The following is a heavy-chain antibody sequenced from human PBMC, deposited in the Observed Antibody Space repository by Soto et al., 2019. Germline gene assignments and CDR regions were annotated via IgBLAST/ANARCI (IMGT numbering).Heavy chain of an antibody. Sequence: GGSLRLSCAASGFTFSSYAMHWVRQAPGKGLEWVAVISYDGSNKYYADSVKGRFTISRDNSKNTLYLQMNSLRAEDTAVYYCARADHERLRLELGYYYGMDVWGQGTTVTVSS. J-gene: IGHJ6*02. CDR2: ISYDGSNK. V-gene: IGHV3-30-3*01. CDR3: ARADHERLRLELGYYYGMDV. D-gene: IGHD5-12*01. CDR1: GFTFSSYA.